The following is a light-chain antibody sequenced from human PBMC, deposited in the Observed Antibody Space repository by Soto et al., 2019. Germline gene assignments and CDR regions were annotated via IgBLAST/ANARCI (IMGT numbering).Light chain of an antibody. Sequence: DIQMTQSPSTLSASVGDTVTITCRASQSISSWLAWYQQKPGKAPKLLIFDASRLESGVPSRFSGSGSGTEFTLSISSLQPDDFATYYCQQYNIYPWTFGQGTKVDIK. CDR1: QSISSW. J-gene: IGKJ1*01. CDR2: DAS. V-gene: IGKV1-5*01. CDR3: QQYNIYPWT.